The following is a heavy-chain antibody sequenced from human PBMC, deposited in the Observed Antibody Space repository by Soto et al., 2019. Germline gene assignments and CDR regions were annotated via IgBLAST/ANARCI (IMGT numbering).Heavy chain of an antibody. D-gene: IGHD5-18*01. CDR3: AKKPPYSYGYGPIDY. J-gene: IGHJ4*02. V-gene: IGHV3-23*01. CDR2: ISGSGGGT. Sequence: PGGSLRLSCAASGFTFSSYAMSWVRQAPGKGLEWVSAISGSGGGTYYADSVKGRFTISRDNSKNTLYLQMNSLRAEDTAVYYCAKKPPYSYGYGPIDYWGQGTLVTVSS. CDR1: GFTFSSYA.